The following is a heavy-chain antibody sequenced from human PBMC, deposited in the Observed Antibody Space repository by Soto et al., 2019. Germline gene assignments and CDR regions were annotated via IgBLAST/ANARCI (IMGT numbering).Heavy chain of an antibody. CDR1: GGSFSGYY. V-gene: IGHV4-34*01. D-gene: IGHD2-15*01. Sequence: QVQLQQWGAGLLKPSETLSLTCAVYGGSFSGYYWSWIRQPPGKGLEWIGEINHSGSTNYNPSLKSRVNISVDTSKNQFSLKLSSVTAADTAVYYCARAGCSGGSCYSSDYNFDYWGQGTLVTVSS. CDR2: INHSGST. CDR3: ARAGCSGGSCYSSDYNFDY. J-gene: IGHJ4*02.